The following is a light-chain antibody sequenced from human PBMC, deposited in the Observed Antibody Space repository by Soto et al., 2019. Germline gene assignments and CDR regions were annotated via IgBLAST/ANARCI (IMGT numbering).Light chain of an antibody. J-gene: IGKJ2*01. CDR3: QQYNSYPYT. CDR1: QSIGSR. CDR2: KAS. V-gene: IGKV1-5*03. Sequence: DIQMTQSPSTLSASVGDRVTITCRASQSIGSRLAWYQQKPGKAPKLLIYKASSLESGVPSRFSGSGSGTEFTLTISSLQPDDFATYYCQQYNSYPYTFGQGTKLEIK.